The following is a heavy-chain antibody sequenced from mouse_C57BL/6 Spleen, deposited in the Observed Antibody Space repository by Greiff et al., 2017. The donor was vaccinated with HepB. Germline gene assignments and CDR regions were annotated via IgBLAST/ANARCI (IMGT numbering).Heavy chain of an antibody. CDR3: ARGLITTVVAPYCFDY. D-gene: IGHD1-1*01. V-gene: IGHV1-72*01. CDR2: IDPNSGGT. J-gene: IGHJ2*01. CDR1: GYTFTSYW. Sequence: VQLQQSGAELVKPGASVKLSCKASGYTFTSYWMHWVKQRPGRGLEWIGRIDPNSGGTKYNEKFKSKATLTVEKTSTTAYMQLSSLTSEDSAVYYCARGLITTVVAPYCFDYWGQGTTLTVSS.